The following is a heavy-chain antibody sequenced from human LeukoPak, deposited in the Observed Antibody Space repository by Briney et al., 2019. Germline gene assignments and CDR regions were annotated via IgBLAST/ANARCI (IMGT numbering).Heavy chain of an antibody. D-gene: IGHD6-13*01. CDR2: INHSGST. V-gene: IGHV4-34*01. J-gene: IGHJ4*02. CDR3: ARGGGSSWYRYFDY. Sequence: SETLSLICAVYGGSFSGYYWSWIRQPPGKGLEWIGEINHSGSTNYSPSLKSRVTISVDTSKNQFSLKLSSVTAADTAVYYCARGGGSSWYRYFDYWGQGTLVTVSS. CDR1: GGSFSGYY.